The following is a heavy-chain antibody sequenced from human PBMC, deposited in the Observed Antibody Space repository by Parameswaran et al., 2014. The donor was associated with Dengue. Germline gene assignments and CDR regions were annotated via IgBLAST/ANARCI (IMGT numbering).Heavy chain of an antibody. CDR2: IYYSGST. J-gene: IGHJ4*02. CDR3: ARCTYYDFWSGLDY. D-gene: IGHD3-3*01. V-gene: IGHV4-31*02. Sequence: VRQAPGKGLEWIGYIYYSGSTYYNPSLKSRVTISVDTSKNQFSLKLSSVTAADTAVYYCARCTYYDFWSGLDYWGQGTLVTVSS.